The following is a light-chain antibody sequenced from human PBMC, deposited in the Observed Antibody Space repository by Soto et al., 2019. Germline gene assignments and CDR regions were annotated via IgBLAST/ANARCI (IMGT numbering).Light chain of an antibody. CDR2: GAS. V-gene: IGKV3-20*01. CDR1: QSVSSNY. Sequence: EIVMTQSPGTLSLSPGETATLSCRASQSVSSNYVAWFHQKPGQAPRLLIYGASSRATGVPDRFRASGSGKDFTPTIIILEPEDFSVYYCQQYCRSPFTFRPGTKVDIK. J-gene: IGKJ3*01. CDR3: QQYCRSPFT.